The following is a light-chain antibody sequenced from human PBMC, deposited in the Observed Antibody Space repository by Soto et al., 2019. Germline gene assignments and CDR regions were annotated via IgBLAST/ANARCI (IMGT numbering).Light chain of an antibody. V-gene: IGLV2-23*01. CDR1: SSDVGSYNL. J-gene: IGLJ3*02. CDR3: CSYAGSTTLWV. Sequence: QSALTQPASVSGSPGQSITISCTGASSDVGSYNLVSWYQQHPGQAPKLVISEGSKWPSGVSNRFSGSKSGNTASLTISGLQAEDEAEYYCCSYAGSTTLWVFGGGTKLTVL. CDR2: EGS.